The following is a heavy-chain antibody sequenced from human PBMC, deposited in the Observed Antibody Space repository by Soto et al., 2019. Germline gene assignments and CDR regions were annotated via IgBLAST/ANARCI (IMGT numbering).Heavy chain of an antibody. CDR1: GFTFSSYS. CDR3: ARDPNAGYSSGWYAFDI. CDR2: ISSSSSTI. V-gene: IGHV3-48*02. Sequence: WGSLRLSCAASGFTFSSYSMNWVRQAPGKGLEWVSYISSSSSTIYYADSVKGRFTISRDNAKNSLYLQMNSLRDEDTAVYYCARDPNAGYSSGWYAFDIWGQGTMVTVSS. D-gene: IGHD6-19*01. J-gene: IGHJ3*02.